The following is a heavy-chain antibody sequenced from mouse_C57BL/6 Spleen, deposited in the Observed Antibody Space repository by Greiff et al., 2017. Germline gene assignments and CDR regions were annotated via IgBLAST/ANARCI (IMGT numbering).Heavy chain of an antibody. CDR1: GYTFTDYN. D-gene: IGHD1-1*01. CDR3: ARWNYYGSSRYAMDY. V-gene: IGHV1-18*01. CDR2: INPNNGGT. J-gene: IGHJ4*01. Sequence: EVQLQESGPELVKPGASVKIPCKASGYTFTDYNMDWVKQSHGKSLEWIGDINPNNGGTIYNQKFKGKATLTVDKSSSTAYMELRSLTSEDTAVYYCARWNYYGSSRYAMDYWGQGTSVTVSS.